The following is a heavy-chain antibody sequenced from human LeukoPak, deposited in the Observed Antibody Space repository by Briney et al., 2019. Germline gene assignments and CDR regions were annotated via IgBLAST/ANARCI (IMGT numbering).Heavy chain of an antibody. Sequence: SETLSLTCTVSGGSISSSSYYWSWIRQPPGKGLEWIGEINHSGSTNYNPSLKSRVTISVDTSKNQFSLKLSSVTAADTAVYYCARGSIAAAGPRVYFDYWGQGTLVTVSS. V-gene: IGHV4-39*07. CDR2: INHSGST. J-gene: IGHJ4*02. CDR3: ARGSIAAAGPRVYFDY. D-gene: IGHD6-13*01. CDR1: GGSISSSSYY.